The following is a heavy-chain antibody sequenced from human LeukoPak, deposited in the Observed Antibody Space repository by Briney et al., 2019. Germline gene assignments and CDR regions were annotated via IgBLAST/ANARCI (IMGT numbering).Heavy chain of an antibody. J-gene: IGHJ4*02. D-gene: IGHD3-9*01. CDR2: IIPILGIA. V-gene: IGHV1-69*04. CDR1: GGTFSSYT. Sequence: SVKVSCKASGGTFSSYTISWVRQAPGQGLEWMGRIIPILGIANYAQKFQGRVTITADKSTSTAYMELSSLRSEDTAVYYCAREGLSYYDILTGYYSFDYWGQGTLVTVSS. CDR3: AREGLSYYDILTGYYSFDY.